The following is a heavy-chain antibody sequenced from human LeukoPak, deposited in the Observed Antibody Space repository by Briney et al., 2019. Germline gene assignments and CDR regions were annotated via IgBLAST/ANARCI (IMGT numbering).Heavy chain of an antibody. CDR1: GFTFSSYE. CDR2: ISSSGSTI. Sequence: GGSLRLSCAASGFTFSSYEMNWVRQAPGKGLEWVSYISSSGSTIYYADSVKGRFTISRDNAKNSLYLQMNSLRAEDTAVYYCASSMDYYGSGSRYYMDVWGKGTTVTISS. D-gene: IGHD3-10*01. J-gene: IGHJ6*03. CDR3: ASSMDYYGSGSRYYMDV. V-gene: IGHV3-48*03.